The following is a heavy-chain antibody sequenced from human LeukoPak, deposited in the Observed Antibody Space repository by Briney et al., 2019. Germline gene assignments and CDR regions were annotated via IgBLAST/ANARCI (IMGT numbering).Heavy chain of an antibody. CDR2: IIPNSGAT. CDR3: TREDY. Sequence: ASVKVSCKASGYTFTGNPILWVRQAAGQGLEWIGWIIPNSGATTYAQKFQGRVAMTRDTSISTAFMELSSLRSDDTAVYYCTREDYWGQGTPVTVSS. CDR1: GYTFTGNP. J-gene: IGHJ4*02. V-gene: IGHV1-2*02.